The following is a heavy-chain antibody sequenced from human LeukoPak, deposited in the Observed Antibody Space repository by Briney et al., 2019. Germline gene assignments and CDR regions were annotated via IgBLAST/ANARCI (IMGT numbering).Heavy chain of an antibody. V-gene: IGHV4-39*01. D-gene: IGHD1-14*01. CDR2: IYYSGST. Sequence: PSETLSLTCTVSDGSISSSSYYWGWIRQPPGKGLEWIGSIYYSGSTYYNPSLKSRVTISVDTSKNQFSLKLSSVTAADTAVYYCARRSYKVRAFDIWGQGTMVTVS. CDR3: ARRSYKVRAFDI. J-gene: IGHJ3*02. CDR1: DGSISSSSYY.